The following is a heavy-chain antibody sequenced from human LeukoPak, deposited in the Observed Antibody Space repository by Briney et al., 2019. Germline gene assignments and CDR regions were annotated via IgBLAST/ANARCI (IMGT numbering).Heavy chain of an antibody. V-gene: IGHV1-69*13. J-gene: IGHJ4*02. Sequence: ASVEVSCKASGGTFSSYAISWVRQAPGQGLEWMGGIIPIFGTANYAQKFQGRVTITADESTSTAYMELSSLRSEDTAVYYCAREGGRGDRYYFDYWGQGTLVTVSS. CDR1: GGTFSSYA. CDR3: AREGGRGDRYYFDY. CDR2: IIPIFGTA. D-gene: IGHD3-10*01.